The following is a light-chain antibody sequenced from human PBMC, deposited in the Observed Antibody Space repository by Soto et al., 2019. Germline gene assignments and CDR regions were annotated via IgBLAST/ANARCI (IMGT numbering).Light chain of an antibody. CDR3: SSYTSSSTLYV. CDR1: GSDVGGYNY. V-gene: IGLV2-14*01. CDR2: DVS. Sequence: QSVLTPPASVSGSPGQSITISCPGTGSDVGGYNYVSWYQQHPGKAPKLMIYDVSNRPSGVSNRFSGSKSGNTASLTISGLQAEDEADYYCSSYTSSSTLYVFGTGTKVTGL. J-gene: IGLJ1*01.